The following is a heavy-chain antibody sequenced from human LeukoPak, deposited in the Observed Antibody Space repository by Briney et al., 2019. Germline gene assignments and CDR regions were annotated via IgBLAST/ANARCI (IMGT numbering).Heavy chain of an antibody. D-gene: IGHD3-22*01. V-gene: IGHV4-34*01. CDR3: ARGPYYYDSSGYQNKGGIDY. CDR2: INHSGST. Sequence: SETLSLTCTVSGASISSYYWSWIRQPPGKGLEWIGEINHSGSTNYNPSLKSRVTISVDTSKNQFSLKLSSVTAADTAVYYCARGPYYYDSSGYQNKGGIDYWGQGTLVTVSS. CDR1: GASISSYY. J-gene: IGHJ4*02.